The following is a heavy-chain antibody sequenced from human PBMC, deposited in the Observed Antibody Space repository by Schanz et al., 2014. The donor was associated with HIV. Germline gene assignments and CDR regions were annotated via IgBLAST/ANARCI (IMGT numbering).Heavy chain of an antibody. CDR2: IWYDGSKK. CDR3: YGDESGY. D-gene: IGHD4-17*01. J-gene: IGHJ4*02. V-gene: IGHV3-33*01. Sequence: IQLLESGGGLVQPGRSLRLSCAASGITFSTSGMHWVRQAPGKGLEWVAVIWYDGSKKYYADSVKGRFTISRDNSKNTLYLQMNSLRAEDTAVYYCYGDESGYWGQGTLVTVSS. CDR1: GITFSTSG.